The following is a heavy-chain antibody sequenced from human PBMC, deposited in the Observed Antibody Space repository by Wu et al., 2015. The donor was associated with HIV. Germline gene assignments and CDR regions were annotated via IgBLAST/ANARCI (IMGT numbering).Heavy chain of an antibody. CDR2: IHPSDGVT. CDR1: GYTFKFYY. Sequence: QLVQSGAEVTKPGASMKVSCKASGYTFKFYYIHWVRQAPGQGLEWMGRIHPSDGVTLYAQKFQGRLTLTRDTSTSTVYMDLSSLRSDDTALYYCARDQAGQRNDAYDIWGRGTVVTVSS. V-gene: IGHV1-46*02. J-gene: IGHJ3*02. D-gene: IGHD6-25*01. CDR3: ARDQAGQRNDAYDI.